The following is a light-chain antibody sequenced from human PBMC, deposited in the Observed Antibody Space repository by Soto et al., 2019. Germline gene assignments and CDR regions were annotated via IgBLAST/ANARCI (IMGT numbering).Light chain of an antibody. CDR3: QQRSNWLLT. V-gene: IGKV3-11*01. CDR1: QSVSSY. Sequence: EIVLTQSPATLSLSPGERATLSCRASQSVSSYLAWYQQKPGQAPRLLIYDASNRATGIPARFSGSGSGTEVPLPISSLEPEDFVVYYCQQRSNWLLTFGGGTKVEIK. CDR2: DAS. J-gene: IGKJ4*01.